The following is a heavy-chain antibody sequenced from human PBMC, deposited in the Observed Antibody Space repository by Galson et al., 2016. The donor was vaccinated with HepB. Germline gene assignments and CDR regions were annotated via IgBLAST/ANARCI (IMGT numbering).Heavy chain of an antibody. CDR3: AAERTSGSHFRGFDP. Sequence: SVKVSCKAPGFTFTDSAVQWVRQARGQRLEWIGWIVVGSGNTNYAQKFQERATITRDMSTSTVYMELSSLRSEDTAVYYCAAERTSGSHFRGFDPWGQGTLVTVSS. CDR2: IVVGSGNT. V-gene: IGHV1-58*01. CDR1: GFTFTDSA. D-gene: IGHD1-26*01. J-gene: IGHJ5*02.